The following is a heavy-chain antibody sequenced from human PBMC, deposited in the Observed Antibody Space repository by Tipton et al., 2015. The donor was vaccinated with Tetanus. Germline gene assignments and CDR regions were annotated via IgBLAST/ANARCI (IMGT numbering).Heavy chain of an antibody. Sequence: QLVQPGAEVKKVGASVKVSCKAFGYTFTNHGLTWVRQAPGQGLEWMGWISTNRGKTDYAQKFQGRVTMTTDTSTSTAYMELRDLRSDDTAVYYCARDLFGVKISGSWGQGTLVTVSS. CDR3: ARDLFGVKISGS. D-gene: IGHD3-9*01. V-gene: IGHV1-18*01. CDR1: GYTFTNHG. CDR2: ISTNRGKT. J-gene: IGHJ5*02.